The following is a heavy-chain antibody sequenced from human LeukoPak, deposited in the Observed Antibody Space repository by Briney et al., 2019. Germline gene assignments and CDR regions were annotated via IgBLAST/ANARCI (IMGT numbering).Heavy chain of an antibody. V-gene: IGHV3-64*01. CDR3: ATSKYCSTTTCYTSPNWFDP. CDR2: ISYNGGGT. D-gene: IGHD2-2*02. CDR1: GFTFSTYA. Sequence: GGSLRLSCAASGFTFSTYAMHRVRQAPGKSLEYVSAISYNGGGTDYENSVKDRLTISRDNSKNTLFLQMDSLRAEDMAVYYCATSKYCSTTTCYTSPNWFDPWGQGTLVTVSS. J-gene: IGHJ5*02.